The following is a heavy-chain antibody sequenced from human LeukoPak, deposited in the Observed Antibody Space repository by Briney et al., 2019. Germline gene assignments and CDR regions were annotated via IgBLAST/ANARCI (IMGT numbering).Heavy chain of an antibody. J-gene: IGHJ3*02. V-gene: IGHV4-31*03. Sequence: SETLSLTCSVSGGSLSSGGYYWSWIRQHPGKGLEYIGYIYHTGGTYYNPSLKSRVTISVDTSNNQFSLKLNSVSAADTAVYYCARSGYCSGGNCYSNNAFDIWGQGTVVTVSS. D-gene: IGHD2-15*01. CDR1: GGSLSSGGYY. CDR3: ARSGYCSGGNCYSNNAFDI. CDR2: IYHTGGT.